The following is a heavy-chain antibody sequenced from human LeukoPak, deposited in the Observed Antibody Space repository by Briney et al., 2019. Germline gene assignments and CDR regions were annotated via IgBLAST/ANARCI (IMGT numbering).Heavy chain of an antibody. D-gene: IGHD6-13*01. CDR2: INPSGGST. V-gene: IGHV1-46*02. CDR1: GYTFNNHY. Sequence: GASVKVSCKASGYTFNNHYMYWVRQAPGQGLEWMEVINPSGGSTSYAQKFQGRVTMTRDTSTRTVYMEVNSLRSEDTAVYYCATSWSQGSSWSFDYWGQGTLVTVSS. CDR3: ATSWSQGSSWSFDY. J-gene: IGHJ4*02.